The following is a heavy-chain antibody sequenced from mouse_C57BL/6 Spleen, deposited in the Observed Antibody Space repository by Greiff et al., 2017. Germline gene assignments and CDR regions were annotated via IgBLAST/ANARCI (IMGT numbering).Heavy chain of an antibody. CDR3: ARGGYYYGSSPLYY. D-gene: IGHD1-1*01. CDR2: IYPGSGST. J-gene: IGHJ2*01. Sequence: HVQLQPPWAELVKPGASVTMSCKASGYTFTSYWITWVKQRPGQGLEWIGDIYPGSGSTNYNEKFKSKATLTVDTSSSTAYMQLSSLTSEDSAVYYCARGGYYYGSSPLYYWGQGTTLTVSS. V-gene: IGHV1-55*01. CDR1: GYTFTSYW.